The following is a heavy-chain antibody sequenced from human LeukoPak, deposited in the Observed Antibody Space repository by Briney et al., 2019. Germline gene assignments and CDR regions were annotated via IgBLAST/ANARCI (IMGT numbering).Heavy chain of an antibody. Sequence: PGGSLRLSCAASGSTLRSYAMSWVRQPPGKGLEWVSGVSGSGSTYYADSVKGRFTISRDNSKNTLFLQMNSLRADDTAIYYCAKGVPPFCGGDCYFDYWGQGTLVTVSS. D-gene: IGHD2-21*02. CDR2: VSGSGST. CDR3: AKGVPPFCGGDCYFDY. V-gene: IGHV3-23*01. CDR1: GSTLRSYA. J-gene: IGHJ4*02.